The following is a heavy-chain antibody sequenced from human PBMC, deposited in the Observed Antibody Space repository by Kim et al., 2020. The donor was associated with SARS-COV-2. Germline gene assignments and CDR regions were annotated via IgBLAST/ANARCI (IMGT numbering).Heavy chain of an antibody. D-gene: IGHD3-22*01. V-gene: IGHV3-23*01. J-gene: IGHJ4*02. CDR2: ISGSGGST. CDR3: AKVHPPHYYDSSGSPSFDY. CDR1: GFTFSSYA. Sequence: GGSLRLSCAASGFTFSSYAMSWVRQAPGKGLEWVSAISGSGGSTYYADSVKGRFTISRDNSKNTLYLQMNSLRAEDTAVYYCAKVHPPHYYDSSGSPSFDYWGQGTLVTVSS.